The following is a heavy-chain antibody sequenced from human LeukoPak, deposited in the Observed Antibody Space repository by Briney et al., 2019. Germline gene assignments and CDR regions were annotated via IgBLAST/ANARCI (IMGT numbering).Heavy chain of an antibody. CDR1: GFTFSNAW. Sequence: GESLRLSCAASGFTFSNAWMSWVRQAPGKGLEWVGRIKSKTDGGTTDYAAPVKGRFTISRDDSKNTLYLQMNSLKTEDTAVYYCTTGITMVRGVIHLIDYWGQGTLVTVSS. V-gene: IGHV3-15*01. CDR3: TTGITMVRGVIHLIDY. D-gene: IGHD3-10*01. J-gene: IGHJ4*02. CDR2: IKSKTDGGTT.